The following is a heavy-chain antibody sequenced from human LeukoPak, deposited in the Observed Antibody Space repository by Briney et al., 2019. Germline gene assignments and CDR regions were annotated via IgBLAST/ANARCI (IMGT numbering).Heavy chain of an antibody. CDR1: GGSINSGGYS. J-gene: IGHJ5*02. V-gene: IGHV4-30-2*01. Sequence: PSETLSLTCAVSGGSINSGGYSWSWIRQPPGKGLEWIGYIYHTGSTSYIPSLKTRVTISLDRSKNQFSLKLSSVTAADTAVYYCARGVTWFDPWGQGTLVTVSS. CDR2: IYHTGST. CDR3: ARGVTWFDP.